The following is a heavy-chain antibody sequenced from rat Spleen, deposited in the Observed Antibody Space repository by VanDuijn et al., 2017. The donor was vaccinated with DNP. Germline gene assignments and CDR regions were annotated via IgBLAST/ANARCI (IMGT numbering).Heavy chain of an antibody. CDR2: IGSDGYAP. V-gene: IGHV5-22*01. CDR3: IRWNSGHFDY. Sequence: EVQLVESGGGLVQPGRSMKLSCAASGFSFSNYFMAWVRQAPTKGLEWVAYIGSDGYAPYYGDSVKGRFTISRDNAKSTLYLQMNSLRSEDMATYYCIRWNSGHFDYWGQGVMVTVSS. D-gene: IGHD4-3*01. CDR1: GFSFSNYF. J-gene: IGHJ2*01.